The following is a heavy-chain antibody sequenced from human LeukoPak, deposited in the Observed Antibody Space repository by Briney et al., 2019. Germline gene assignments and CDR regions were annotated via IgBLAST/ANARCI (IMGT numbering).Heavy chain of an antibody. Sequence: GGSLRLPCAASGFIFRTYGMSWVRQAPGKGLEWVSGISFSGGSTYYADSVKGRFTISRDNSKNTLYLQMNSLRAEDTAVYYCARGGSYLSAFDIWGQGTMVTVSS. CDR3: ARGGSYLSAFDI. CDR1: GFIFRTYG. J-gene: IGHJ3*02. D-gene: IGHD1-26*01. V-gene: IGHV3-23*01. CDR2: ISFSGGST.